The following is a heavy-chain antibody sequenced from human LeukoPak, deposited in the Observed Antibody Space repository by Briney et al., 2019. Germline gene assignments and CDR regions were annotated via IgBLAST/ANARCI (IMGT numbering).Heavy chain of an antibody. D-gene: IGHD5-18*01. V-gene: IGHV3-48*03. Sequence: YPGGSLRLSCAASGFTFSSYEMNWVRQAPGKGLEWVSYISSSGSTIYYADSVKGRFTISRDNAKNSLYLQMNSLRAEDTAVYYCARFVWIQGNAFDIWGQGTMVTLSS. CDR2: ISSSGSTI. CDR1: GFTFSSYE. J-gene: IGHJ3*02. CDR3: ARFVWIQGNAFDI.